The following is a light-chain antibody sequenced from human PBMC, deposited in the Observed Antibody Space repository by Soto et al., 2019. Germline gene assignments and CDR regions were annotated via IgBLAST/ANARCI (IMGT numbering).Light chain of an antibody. V-gene: IGKV1-5*03. Sequence: DIQMIQSPATLAASVGDRVSLTCRASQSIDTWLAWYQQKPGKAPNLLIYKASRLESGVPSRFSGSGSGTEFTLTISSLQPEDFGSYYCQEYKNDYGTFGQGTKVEIK. CDR1: QSIDTW. CDR3: QEYKNDYGT. CDR2: KAS. J-gene: IGKJ1*01.